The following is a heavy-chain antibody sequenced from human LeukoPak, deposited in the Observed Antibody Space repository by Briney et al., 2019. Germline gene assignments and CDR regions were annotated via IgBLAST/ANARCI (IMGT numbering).Heavy chain of an antibody. CDR3: ARDPYYDYVWGSYRYTPNFDY. D-gene: IGHD3-16*02. CDR1: GFTFSSYW. CDR2: IKQDGSEK. J-gene: IGHJ4*02. V-gene: IGHV3-7*01. Sequence: GGSLRLSCAASGFTFSSYWMGWVRRAPGKGLEWVANIKQDGSEKYYVDSVKGRFTISRDNAKNSLYLQMNSLRAEDTAVYYCARDPYYDYVWGSYRYTPNFDYWGQGTLVTVSS.